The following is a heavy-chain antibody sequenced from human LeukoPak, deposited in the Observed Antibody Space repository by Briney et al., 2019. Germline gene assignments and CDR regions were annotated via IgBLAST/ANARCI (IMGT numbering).Heavy chain of an antibody. V-gene: IGHV4-4*07. CDR3: ARDESITWDPPFDY. CDR2: MTTSGSS. D-gene: IGHD1-26*01. CDR1: GGSISGYY. J-gene: IGHJ4*02. Sequence: KPSETLSLTCTVSGGSISGYYWSWIRQPAGKGLEWIGRMTTSGSSHYNPSLRSQVTISLDTSANKFSLKLSSVTAADTAVYYCARDESITWDPPFDYWGQGTLVTVSS.